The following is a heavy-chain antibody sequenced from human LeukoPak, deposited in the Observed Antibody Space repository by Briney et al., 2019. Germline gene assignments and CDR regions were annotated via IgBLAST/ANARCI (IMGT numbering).Heavy chain of an antibody. CDR1: GFTFSSYS. Sequence: PGGSLGLSCAASGFTFSSYSMNWVRQAPGKGLEWVSSISSSSSYIYYADSVKGRFTISRDNAKNSLYLQMNSLRAEDTAVYYCARGPVSPSFPDYWGQGTLVTVSS. CDR3: ARGPVSPSFPDY. J-gene: IGHJ4*02. V-gene: IGHV3-21*01. CDR2: ISSSSSYI. D-gene: IGHD2-8*01.